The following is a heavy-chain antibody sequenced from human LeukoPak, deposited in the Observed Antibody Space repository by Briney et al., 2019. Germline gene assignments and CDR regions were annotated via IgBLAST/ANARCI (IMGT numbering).Heavy chain of an antibody. V-gene: IGHV4-39*07. CDR1: GDSISSSSSY. CDR2: IYYSGST. Sequence: SETLSLTCTVSGDSISSSSSYWGWIRQPPGEGLEWIGSIYYSGSTYYNPSLKSRVTISVDTSKNQFSLKLSSVTAADTAVYYCARQVGATLVDYWGQGTLVTVSS. J-gene: IGHJ4*02. CDR3: ARQVGATLVDY. D-gene: IGHD1-26*01.